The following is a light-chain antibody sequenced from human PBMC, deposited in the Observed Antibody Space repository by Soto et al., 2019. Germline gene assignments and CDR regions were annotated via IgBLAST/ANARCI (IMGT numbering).Light chain of an antibody. CDR3: SSYTISSTRRV. CDR1: SSDVGGYNY. Sequence: QSALTQPASVSGSPGQSITISWTGTSSDVGGYNYVSWYQQHPGKAPKLMIYDVSNRPSGVSNRFSGSKSGNTASLTISRLQAEDEADYYCSSYTISSTRRVFRTGTKLTVL. V-gene: IGLV2-14*01. J-gene: IGLJ1*01. CDR2: DVS.